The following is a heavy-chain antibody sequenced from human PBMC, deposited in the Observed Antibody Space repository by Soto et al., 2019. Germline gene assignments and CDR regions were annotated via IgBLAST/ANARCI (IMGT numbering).Heavy chain of an antibody. CDR3: ARGRRANFAP. D-gene: IGHD6-25*01. Sequence: ASVTVSCKTSGYTFTNYDIMWVRRVAGQGLEWMGWVNPNSGNTGYAQKFQDRVTMTRDRFISTAYMELRSLTYEDTAVYYCARGRRANFAPWGQGTLVTVSS. J-gene: IGHJ5*02. CDR1: GYTFTNYD. V-gene: IGHV1-8*01. CDR2: VNPNSGNT.